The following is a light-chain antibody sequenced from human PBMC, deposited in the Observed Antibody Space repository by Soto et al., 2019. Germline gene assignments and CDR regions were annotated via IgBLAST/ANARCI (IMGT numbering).Light chain of an antibody. CDR3: SSFTRSNSYV. Sequence: QPASVSGSPGQSITISCTGTSSDVGAYNYVSWYQQHPGKVPKLMIYDVSDRPSGVSNRFSGSKSGNTASLTISGLRAEDEADYYCSSFTRSNSYVFGTGTKLTVL. CDR2: DVS. V-gene: IGLV2-14*03. CDR1: SSDVGAYNY. J-gene: IGLJ1*01.